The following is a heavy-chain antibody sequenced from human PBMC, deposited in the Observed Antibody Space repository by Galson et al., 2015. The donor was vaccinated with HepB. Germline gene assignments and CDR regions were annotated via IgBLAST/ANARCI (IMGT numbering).Heavy chain of an antibody. CDR2: ISYDGSNK. J-gene: IGHJ4*02. Sequence: SLRLSCAASGFTFSSYGMHWVRQAPGKGLEWVAVISYDGSNKYYADSVKGRFTISRDNSKNTLYLQMNSLRAEDTAVYYCAKDHGSRLLLQYYFDYWGQGTLVTVSS. CDR3: AKDHGSRLLLQYYFDY. V-gene: IGHV3-30*18. CDR1: GFTFSSYG. D-gene: IGHD3-22*01.